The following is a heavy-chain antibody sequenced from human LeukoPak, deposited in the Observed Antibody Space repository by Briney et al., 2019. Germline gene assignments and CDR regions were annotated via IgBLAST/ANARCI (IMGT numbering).Heavy chain of an antibody. D-gene: IGHD3-22*01. CDR1: GGTFSSYA. CDR2: IIPIFGTA. CDR3: ARGPPYYDSTNAFDI. J-gene: IGHJ3*02. V-gene: IGHV1-69*01. Sequence: SVKVSCKASGGTFSSYAISWARQAPGQGLEWMGGIIPIFGTANYAQKFQGRVTITADESTSTAYMELSSLRSEDTAVYYCARGPPYYDSTNAFDIWGQGTMVTVSS.